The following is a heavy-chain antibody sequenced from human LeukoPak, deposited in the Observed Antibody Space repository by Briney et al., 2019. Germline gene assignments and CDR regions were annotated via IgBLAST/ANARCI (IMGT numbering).Heavy chain of an antibody. Sequence: GGSLRLSCAASGFTLSSYAMSRVRQAPGKGLEWVSGISGSGVATFYADSVKGRFTISRDNSKNTLYLQMDSLRAEDTAVYYCATFTWDSRAYYYYGTDVWGKGTTVTVSS. D-gene: IGHD1-26*01. CDR1: GFTLSSYA. V-gene: IGHV3-23*01. J-gene: IGHJ6*04. CDR3: ATFTWDSRAYYYYGTDV. CDR2: ISGSGVAT.